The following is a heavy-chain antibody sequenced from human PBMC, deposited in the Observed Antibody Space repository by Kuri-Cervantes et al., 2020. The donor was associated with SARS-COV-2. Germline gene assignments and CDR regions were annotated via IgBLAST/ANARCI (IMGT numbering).Heavy chain of an antibody. Sequence: GESLKISCAASGFIFSDYAIDWVRQAPGKGLEWVSYISSGSRSKYYGDSVKGRFTISRDNAKQLLYLQMNSLRAEDTAVYYCVRGIVGPNYGYTGSYFDSWGQGTLVTV. CDR1: GFIFSDYA. CDR3: VRGIVGPNYGYTGSYFDS. D-gene: IGHD3-10*01. CDR2: ISSGSRSK. V-gene: IGHV3-48*01. J-gene: IGHJ4*02.